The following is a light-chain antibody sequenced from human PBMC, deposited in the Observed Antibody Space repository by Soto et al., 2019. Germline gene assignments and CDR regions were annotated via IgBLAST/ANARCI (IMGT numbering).Light chain of an antibody. CDR2: EVS. Sequence: SALTQPASVSGSPGQSITISCTGTSSDVGGYKYVSWYQQHPGKAPKLMIYEVSNRPSGVSNRFPGSKSGNTASLTISGLQAEDEADYYCSSYTSSSTPYVFGTGTKVTVL. J-gene: IGLJ1*01. CDR3: SSYTSSSTPYV. CDR1: SSDVGGYKY. V-gene: IGLV2-14*01.